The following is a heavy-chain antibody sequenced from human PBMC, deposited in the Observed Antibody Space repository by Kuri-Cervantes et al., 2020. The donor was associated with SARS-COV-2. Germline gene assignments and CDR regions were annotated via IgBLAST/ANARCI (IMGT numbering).Heavy chain of an antibody. D-gene: IGHD3-3*01. Sequence: GESLKISCAASGFTFSSYAMHWVRQAPGKGLEWVAVISYDGSNKYYADSVKGRFTISRDNSKNTLYLQMNSLRAEDTAVYYCAKATVRFLEWLQYYYYYGMDVRGQGTTVTVSS. CDR3: AKATVRFLEWLQYYYYYGMDV. V-gene: IGHV3-30-3*01. CDR1: GFTFSSYA. J-gene: IGHJ6*02. CDR2: ISYDGSNK.